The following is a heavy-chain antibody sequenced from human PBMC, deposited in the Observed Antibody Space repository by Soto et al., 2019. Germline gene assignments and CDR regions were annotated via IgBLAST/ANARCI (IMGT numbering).Heavy chain of an antibody. V-gene: IGHV3-30*18. Sequence: QVQLVESGGGVVKPGRSLRLSCAASGFTFSNFGMHWVRQAPGQGLEWVAVISYDGSSKYFADSMKGRFTISRDDSKNTLYLQMNSLRREDTAVYYCAKDQGSGNFWSAADPMDVWGQGTTVTVSS. CDR1: GFTFSNFG. CDR2: ISYDGSSK. D-gene: IGHD3-3*01. J-gene: IGHJ6*02. CDR3: AKDQGSGNFWSAADPMDV.